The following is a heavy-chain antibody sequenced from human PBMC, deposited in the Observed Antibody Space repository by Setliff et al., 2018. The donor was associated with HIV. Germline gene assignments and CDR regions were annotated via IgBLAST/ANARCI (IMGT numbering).Heavy chain of an antibody. CDR3: ASSGWYYFDY. CDR2: IYYSGST. D-gene: IGHD6-19*01. Sequence: SETLSLTCIVSGGSISSHCWSWIRQPPGKGLEWIGSIYYSGSTNYNPSLKSRVTISVDTSKNQFSLKLSSVTAADTAVYYCASSGWYYFDYWGQGALVTVSS. CDR1: GGSISSHC. V-gene: IGHV4-59*11. J-gene: IGHJ4*02.